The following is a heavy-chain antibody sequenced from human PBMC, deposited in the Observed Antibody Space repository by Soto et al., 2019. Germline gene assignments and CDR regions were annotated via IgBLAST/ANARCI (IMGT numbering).Heavy chain of an antibody. CDR1: GGSISSSSYY. Sequence: PSETLSLTCTVSGGSISSSSYYWGWIRQPPGKGLEWIGSIYYSGSTYYNPSLKSRVTISVDTSKNQFSLKLRSVTAADTAVYYCARRRFRSGWLDAFDIWGQGTMVTVSS. CDR3: ARRRFRSGWLDAFDI. CDR2: IYYSGST. V-gene: IGHV4-39*01. J-gene: IGHJ3*02. D-gene: IGHD6-19*01.